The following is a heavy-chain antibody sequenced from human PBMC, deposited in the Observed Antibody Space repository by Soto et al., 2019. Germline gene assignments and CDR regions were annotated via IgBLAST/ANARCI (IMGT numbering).Heavy chain of an antibody. CDR1: GYTFTSFG. D-gene: IGHD2-15*01. CDR3: ARDHRGGTDAFDI. Sequence: QVQLVQSGAEVKKPGASVKVSCKASGYTFTSFGISWVRQAPGQGLERMGWISAYNGNTNYAENLQGRVTMTTDTSTSTAYMELRSLRSDDTAVHYCARDHRGGTDAFDIWGQGTMVTVSS. CDR2: ISAYNGNT. V-gene: IGHV1-18*01. J-gene: IGHJ3*02.